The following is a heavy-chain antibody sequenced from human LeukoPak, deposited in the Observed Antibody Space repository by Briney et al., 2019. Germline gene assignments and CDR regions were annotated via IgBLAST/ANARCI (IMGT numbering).Heavy chain of an antibody. Sequence: PSETLSLTCTVSGGSISSYYWSWIRQPPGKGLEWIGYIYYSGGTNYNPSLKSRVTISVDTSKNQFSLKLSSVTAADTAVYYCARAPGYCSGGSCIPFDYWGQGTLVTVSS. CDR3: ARAPGYCSGGSCIPFDY. CDR2: IYYSGGT. D-gene: IGHD2-15*01. V-gene: IGHV4-59*01. J-gene: IGHJ4*02. CDR1: GGSISSYY.